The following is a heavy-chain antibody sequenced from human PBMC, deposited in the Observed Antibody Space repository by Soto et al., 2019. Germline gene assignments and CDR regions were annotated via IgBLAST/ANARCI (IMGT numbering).Heavy chain of an antibody. CDR2: IYYSGRS. CDR3: ARQRTTVVTQAYFDH. D-gene: IGHD4-17*01. V-gene: IGHV4-39*01. Sequence: ASETLSLTCTVSGGSITSSSYYWGWIRQPPGKGLEWIGGIYYSGRSYYNPSLKSRVTMSVDTSKNQFSLTLNSVTAAGAAVYYCARQRTTVVTQAYFDHWGQGTLVTVSS. CDR1: GGSITSSSYY. J-gene: IGHJ4*02.